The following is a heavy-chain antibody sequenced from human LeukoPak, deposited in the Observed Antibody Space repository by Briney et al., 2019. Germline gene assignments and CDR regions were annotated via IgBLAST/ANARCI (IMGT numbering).Heavy chain of an antibody. J-gene: IGHJ4*02. CDR2: MNPNSGNT. CDR3: ARREYGSGSYHLVY. Sequence: ASVTVSCKASGYTFTSYDINWVRQAAGQGLEWMGWMNPNSGNTGYAQKFQGRVTMTTNTSISTAYVELSSLRSEDTAVYYCARREYGSGSYHLVYWGQGTLGTVSS. D-gene: IGHD3-10*01. V-gene: IGHV1-8*01. CDR1: GYTFTSYD.